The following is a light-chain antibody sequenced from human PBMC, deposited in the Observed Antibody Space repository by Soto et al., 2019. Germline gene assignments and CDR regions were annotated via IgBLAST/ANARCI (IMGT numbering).Light chain of an antibody. Sequence: EIVLTQSPGTLSLSPGERATLSCRASQNVRSGYLAWYQQKPGQAPRLLIYGASSRATGIPDRFSGSGSGTDFTLTISRLEPEDFAVYFCGQFVSSPPRTFGQGTKVEIK. CDR3: GQFVSSPPRT. CDR1: QNVRSGY. J-gene: IGKJ1*01. V-gene: IGKV3-20*01. CDR2: GAS.